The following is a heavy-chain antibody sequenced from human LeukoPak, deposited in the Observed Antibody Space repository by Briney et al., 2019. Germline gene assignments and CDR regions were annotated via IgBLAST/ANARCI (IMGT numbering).Heavy chain of an antibody. V-gene: IGHV3-30*18. CDR1: GFPFSNXG. D-gene: IGHD5-24*01. Sequence: RSXRLSCGASGFPFSNXGMHWVRQAPGKGLEWVATISYDGRYIYYADSLKGRSTISRDNSKNTIYLQMNSPRPEDTAVYYCGKSPDGPLEYFQHWGQGTLVTVXS. CDR2: ISYDGRYI. CDR3: GKSPDGPLEYFQH. J-gene: IGHJ1*01.